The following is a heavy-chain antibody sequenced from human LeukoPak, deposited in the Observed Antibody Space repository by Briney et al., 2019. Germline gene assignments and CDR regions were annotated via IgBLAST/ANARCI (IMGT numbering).Heavy chain of an antibody. CDR3: ADLGSRD. CDR2: IKDDGSDK. Sequence: GGSLRLSCAASGFTFSSAWMTWVRQAPGKGLEWVATIKDDGSDKYYVDSVKGRFTISRDNARKSLWLQMNSLRVEDTAMYYCADLGSRDWGQGTLVTVSS. J-gene: IGHJ4*02. D-gene: IGHD3-16*01. CDR1: GFTFSSAW. V-gene: IGHV3-7*01.